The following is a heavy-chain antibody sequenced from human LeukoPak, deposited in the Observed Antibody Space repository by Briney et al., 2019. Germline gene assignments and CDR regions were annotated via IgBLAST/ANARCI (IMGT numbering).Heavy chain of an antibody. V-gene: IGHV4-59*01. CDR3: ARDPNYGGMGD. Sequence: SETLSLTCTVSGGSISSYYWSWIRQPPGKGLEWIGYIYYSGSTNYNPSFKSRVTISVDTSKNQFSLKLSSVTAADTAVYYCARDPNYGGMGDWGQGTLVTVSS. D-gene: IGHD4-23*01. J-gene: IGHJ4*02. CDR2: IYYSGST. CDR1: GGSISSYY.